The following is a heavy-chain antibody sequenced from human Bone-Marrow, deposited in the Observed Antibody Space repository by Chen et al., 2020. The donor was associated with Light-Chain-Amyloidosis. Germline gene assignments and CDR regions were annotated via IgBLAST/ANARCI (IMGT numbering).Heavy chain of an antibody. V-gene: IGHV3-30*18. J-gene: IGHJ6*02. CDR3: AKRPPYPSIYGMDV. CDR2: ISYEGSRR. CDR1: GFTFNNYG. Sequence: QVQLVESGGGVVQPGGSLRLSCTASGFTFNNYGMHWVRQAPGKGLEWVAGISYEGSRRNYADSVKGRFTVSRDNSKNTLYLQMNSLRAEDTAVYYCAKRPPYPSIYGMDVWGQGTTVTVSS. D-gene: IGHD2-21*01.